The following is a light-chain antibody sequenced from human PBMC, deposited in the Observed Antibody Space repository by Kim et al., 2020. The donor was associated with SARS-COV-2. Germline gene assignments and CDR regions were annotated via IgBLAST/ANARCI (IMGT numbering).Light chain of an antibody. CDR3: QQYDNWPPLYT. CDR2: GAS. J-gene: IGKJ2*01. V-gene: IGKV3-15*01. Sequence: PGERATLACRASQSVSTNLAWYQHKPGQAPSLLIYGASTRATGIPARFSGSGSGTEFTLTISSLQSEDFAVYYCQQYDNWPPLYTFGQGTKLEI. CDR1: QSVSTN.